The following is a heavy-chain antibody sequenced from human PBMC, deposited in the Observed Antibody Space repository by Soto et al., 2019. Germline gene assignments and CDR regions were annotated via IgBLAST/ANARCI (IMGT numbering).Heavy chain of an antibody. CDR3: ARGTGSSSWYYYYYYMDV. Sequence: SVKVSCKASGGTFSSYTISWVRQAPGQGLEWMGRIIPIIGIADYAQKFQGRVTMTTDKSISTAYMELSSLRSEDTAVYYCARGTGSSSWYYYYYYMDVWGKGTTVTVSS. CDR1: GGTFSSYT. V-gene: IGHV1-69*02. CDR2: IIPIIGIA. D-gene: IGHD6-13*01. J-gene: IGHJ6*03.